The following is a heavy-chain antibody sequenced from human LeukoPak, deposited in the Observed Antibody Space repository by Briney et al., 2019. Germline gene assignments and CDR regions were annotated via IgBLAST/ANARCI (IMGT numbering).Heavy chain of an antibody. CDR3: ATLLSAPRDS. CDR2: IYYSGTT. J-gene: IGHJ4*02. D-gene: IGHD3-10*01. CDR1: GGSISSYY. Sequence: PSETLSLTCSVSGGSISSYYWSWIRQPPGKGLEWIGYIYYSGTTYYNPSLKSRVTISVDTSKNQFSLTLNSVTAADTAVYYCATLLSAPRDSWGQGALVTVSS. V-gene: IGHV4-59*04.